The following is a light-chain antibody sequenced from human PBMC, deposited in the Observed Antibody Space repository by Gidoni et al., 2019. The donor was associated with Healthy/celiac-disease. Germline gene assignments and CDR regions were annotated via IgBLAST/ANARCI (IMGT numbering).Light chain of an antibody. J-gene: IGKJ2*01. V-gene: IGKV4-1*01. CDR2: WAS. CDR3: QQYYSTPNT. CDR1: QSVLYSSNNNNY. Sequence: DIVMTQSPDSLAVSLGERATINCKSSQSVLYSSNNNNYLAWYQQKPEQPPKLLIYWASTRESGVPDRFSGSGSGTDFTLTISSLQAEDVAVYYCQQYYSTPNTFGQGTKLEIK.